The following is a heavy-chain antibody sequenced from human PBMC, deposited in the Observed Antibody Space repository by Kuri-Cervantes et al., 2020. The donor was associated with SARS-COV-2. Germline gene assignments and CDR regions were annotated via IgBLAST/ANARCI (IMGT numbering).Heavy chain of an antibody. CDR2: IRGGGYTT. CDR3: AREAFGYCSGGSCYSHY. D-gene: IGHD2-15*01. CDR1: GFTFRSYA. J-gene: IGHJ4*02. Sequence: LSVTCAASGFTFRSYAMSWVRQAPGKGLEWVSAIRGGGYTTYYADSVKGRFTISRDNAKNSLYLQMNSLRAEDTAVYYCAREAFGYCSGGSCYSHYWGQGTRVTVSS. V-gene: IGHV3-23*01.